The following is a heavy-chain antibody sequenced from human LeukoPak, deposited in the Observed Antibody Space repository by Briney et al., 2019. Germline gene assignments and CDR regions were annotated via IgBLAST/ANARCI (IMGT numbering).Heavy chain of an antibody. CDR2: INHSGST. V-gene: IGHV4-34*01. CDR3: ARGQSYGSGGSCYVI. Sequence: SETLSLTCAVYGGSFSGYYWSWIRQPPGKGLGWIGEINHSGSTNYNPSLKSRVTISVDTSKNQFSLKLSSVTAADTAVYYCARGQSYGSGGSCYVIWGQGTMVTVSS. D-gene: IGHD2-15*01. J-gene: IGHJ3*02. CDR1: GGSFSGYY.